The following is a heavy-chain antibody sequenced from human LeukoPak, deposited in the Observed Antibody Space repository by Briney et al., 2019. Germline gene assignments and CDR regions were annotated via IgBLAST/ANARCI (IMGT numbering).Heavy chain of an antibody. D-gene: IGHD2-8*02. V-gene: IGHV3-30-3*01. CDR3: ARDLSEKYCIDY. J-gene: IGHJ4*02. Sequence: QPGRSLRLSCAASEFAFSSYAIPWVRQAPGKGLEWVSFISYDGRIKYYADSVKGRLTISRDNSKNTLSLQMNSLRAEDTAIYYCARDLSEKYCIDYWGQGTLVTVSS. CDR1: EFAFSSYA. CDR2: ISYDGRIK.